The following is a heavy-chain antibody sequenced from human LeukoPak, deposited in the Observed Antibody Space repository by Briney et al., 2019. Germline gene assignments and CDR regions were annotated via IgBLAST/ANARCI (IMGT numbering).Heavy chain of an antibody. CDR1: GGSIGSSSYY. J-gene: IGHJ4*02. D-gene: IGHD6-13*01. CDR3: ARAHSSNWYFDY. CDR2: IYYSGST. V-gene: IGHV4-39*07. Sequence: SETLSLTCTVSGGSIGSSSYYWGWIRQPPGKGLEWIGSIYYSGSTYYNPSLKSRVTISVDTSKNQFSLKLSSVTAADTAVYYCARAHSSNWYFDYWGQGTLVTVSS.